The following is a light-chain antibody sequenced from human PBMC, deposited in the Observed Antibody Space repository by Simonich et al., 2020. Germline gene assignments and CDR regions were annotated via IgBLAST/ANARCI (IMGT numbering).Light chain of an antibody. V-gene: IGKV4-1*01. J-gene: IGKJ2*01. Sequence: DIVMTQSPDSLAVSLGARATNNCKSSQSVLYSSKNKNYLAWYQQKPGQPPKLLIYWASTRESGVPDRFSGSGSGTDFTLTISSLQAEDVAVYYCQQYYSTPPTFGQGTKLEIK. CDR3: QQYYSTPPT. CDR2: WAS. CDR1: QSVLYSSKNKNY.